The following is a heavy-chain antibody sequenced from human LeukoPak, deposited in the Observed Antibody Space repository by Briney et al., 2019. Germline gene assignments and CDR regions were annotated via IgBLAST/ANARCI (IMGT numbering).Heavy chain of an antibody. J-gene: IGHJ6*02. Sequence: PSETLSLTCAVYGGSFSGYYWSWLRQPPGKGLEWIGEINHSGSTNYNPSLKSRVTISVDTSKNQFSLKLSSVTAADTAVYYCARGGHRRRGYGMDVWGQGTTVTVSS. CDR2: INHSGST. V-gene: IGHV4-34*01. CDR1: GGSFSGYY. CDR3: ARGGHRRRGYGMDV. D-gene: IGHD3-16*01.